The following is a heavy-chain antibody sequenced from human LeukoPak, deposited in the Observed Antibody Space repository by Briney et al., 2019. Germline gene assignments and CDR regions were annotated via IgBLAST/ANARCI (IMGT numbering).Heavy chain of an antibody. CDR1: GGSFSGYY. CDR3: ARRRGGSGYSDY. D-gene: IGHD3-16*01. J-gene: IGHJ4*02. Sequence: SETLSLTCAVYGGSFSGYYWSWIRQPPGKGLEWIGEINHSGSTNYNPSLKSRVTISVDTSKNQFSLKLSSVTAADTAVYYCARRRGGSGYSDYWGQGTLVTVSS. CDR2: INHSGST. V-gene: IGHV4-34*01.